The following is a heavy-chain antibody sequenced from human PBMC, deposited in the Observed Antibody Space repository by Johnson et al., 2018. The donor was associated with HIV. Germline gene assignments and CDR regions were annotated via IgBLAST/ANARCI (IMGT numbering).Heavy chain of an antibody. Sequence: QVQLVESGGDLAQPGGSLRLSCAASGFTFSSYAMHWVRQAPGKGLEWVAVISYDGSNKYYADSVKGRFTISRDNSKNTLYLQMNSLRAEETAVYYCASPLEAAAGPMDAFDIWGQGTMVTVSS. V-gene: IGHV3-30*04. CDR2: ISYDGSNK. D-gene: IGHD6-13*01. J-gene: IGHJ3*02. CDR3: ASPLEAAAGPMDAFDI. CDR1: GFTFSSYA.